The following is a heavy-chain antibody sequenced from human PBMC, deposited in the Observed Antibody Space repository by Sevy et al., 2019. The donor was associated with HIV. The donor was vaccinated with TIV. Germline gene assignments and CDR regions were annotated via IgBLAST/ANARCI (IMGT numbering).Heavy chain of an antibody. CDR3: AREAAAGNWFDP. D-gene: IGHD6-13*01. CDR2: INHSGST. CDR1: GGSFSGYY. V-gene: IGHV4-34*01. J-gene: IGHJ5*02. Sequence: SETLSLTCAVYGGSFSGYYWSWIRQPPGKGLEWIGEINHSGSTNYNPSLKSRVTISVDTSKNQFSLKLSAVTAADTAVYYCAREAAAGNWFDPWGQGTLVTVSS.